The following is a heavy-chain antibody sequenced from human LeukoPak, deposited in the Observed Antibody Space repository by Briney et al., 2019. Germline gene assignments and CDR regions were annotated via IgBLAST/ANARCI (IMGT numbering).Heavy chain of an antibody. CDR1: GFTFDDYT. CDR2: ISWDGGST. V-gene: IGHV3-43*01. Sequence: PGGSLRLSCAASGFTFDDYTMPWVRQAPGKGLEWVSLISWDGGSTYYADSVKGRFTISRDNSKNSLYLQMNSLRTEDTALYYCAKDMDTAMAYYYYYGMDVWGQGTTVTVSS. J-gene: IGHJ6*02. CDR3: AKDMDTAMAYYYYYGMDV. D-gene: IGHD5-18*01.